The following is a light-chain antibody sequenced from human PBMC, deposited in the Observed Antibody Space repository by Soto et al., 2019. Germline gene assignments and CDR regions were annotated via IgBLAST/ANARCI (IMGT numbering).Light chain of an antibody. J-gene: IGLJ1*01. CDR1: SSNIGAGYD. V-gene: IGLV1-40*01. CDR2: GNS. Sequence: QSVLTQPPSVSGAPGQRVTISCTGSSSNIGAGYDVHWYQQLPGTAPKLLIYGNSNRPSGVPDRFSGSKSGTSASLAITGLQAEDEADDYCQSYDCSLSGYVFGTGTKLTVL. CDR3: QSYDCSLSGYV.